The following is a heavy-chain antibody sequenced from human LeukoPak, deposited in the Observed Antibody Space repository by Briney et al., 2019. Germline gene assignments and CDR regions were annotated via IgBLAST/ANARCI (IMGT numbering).Heavy chain of an antibody. V-gene: IGHV3-74*01. CDR2: INWDGSVT. Sequence: PGGSLRLSCAASGYVFTKDWMGWVRQAPGKGLVWVSHINWDGSVTTYADSVRGRFTISRDNAKNTLYLQMDSPRAEDTAVYYCSRGGYSHAFDVWGPGTMVTVSS. CDR1: GYVFTKDW. CDR3: SRGGYSHAFDV. J-gene: IGHJ3*01. D-gene: IGHD2-15*01.